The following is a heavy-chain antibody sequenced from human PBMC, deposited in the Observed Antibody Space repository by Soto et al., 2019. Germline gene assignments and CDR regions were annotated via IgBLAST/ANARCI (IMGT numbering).Heavy chain of an antibody. CDR3: ARDLAGSIFGVAPSY. CDR2: INPSGGST. Sequence: ASVKVSCKASGYTFTSYYMHWVRQAPGQGLEWMGIINPSGGSTSYAQKFQGRVTMTRDTSTSTVYMELSSLRSEDTAVYYCARDLAGSIFGVAPSYWGQGTLVTVSS. J-gene: IGHJ4*02. V-gene: IGHV1-46*01. D-gene: IGHD3-3*01. CDR1: GYTFTSYY.